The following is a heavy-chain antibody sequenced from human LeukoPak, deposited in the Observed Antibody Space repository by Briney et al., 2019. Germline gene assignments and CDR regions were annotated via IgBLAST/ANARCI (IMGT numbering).Heavy chain of an antibody. Sequence: GASVKVSCKASGGTFSSYAISWVRQAPGQGLEWMGGIIPIFGTANYAQKFQGRVAITADESTSTAYMELSSLRSEDTAVYYCARDRSSGSYTYWGQGTLVTVSS. V-gene: IGHV1-69*13. D-gene: IGHD6-19*01. CDR3: ARDRSSGSYTY. J-gene: IGHJ4*02. CDR1: GGTFSSYA. CDR2: IIPIFGTA.